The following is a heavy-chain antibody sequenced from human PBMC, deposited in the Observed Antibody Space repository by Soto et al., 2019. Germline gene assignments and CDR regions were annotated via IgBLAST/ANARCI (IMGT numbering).Heavy chain of an antibody. J-gene: IGHJ6*02. Sequence: SETLSLTCTVAGGSISSSSYYWGWIRPPTGKGLEWSGSIYYSGSTYYNPSLKSRVTISVDPSKNQFSLKLSSVTAADTAVYYCASLGGSGYPYYGMDVWGQGTTVTSP. CDR3: ASLGGSGYPYYGMDV. D-gene: IGHD3-3*01. CDR1: GGSISSSSYY. CDR2: IYYSGST. V-gene: IGHV4-39*01.